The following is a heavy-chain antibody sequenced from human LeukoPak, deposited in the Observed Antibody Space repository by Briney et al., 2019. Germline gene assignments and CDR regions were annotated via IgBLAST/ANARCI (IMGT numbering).Heavy chain of an antibody. CDR3: AKDLDERAILPCAFDI. CDR2: ISYDGANK. Sequence: PVRSLRLSCAASGFTFNSYAMHWVRQAPGQGLECVAVISYDGANKYYADSAKRRFTISRDNSKNTLSLQMNSLRAEDTAVYYCAKDLDERAILPCAFDIWGQGTMVTVSS. J-gene: IGHJ3*02. D-gene: IGHD1-1*01. V-gene: IGHV3-30*18. CDR1: GFTFNSYA.